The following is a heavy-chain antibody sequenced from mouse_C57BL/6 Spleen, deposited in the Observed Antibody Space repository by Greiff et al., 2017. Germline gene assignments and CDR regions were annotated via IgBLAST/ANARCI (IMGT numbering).Heavy chain of an antibody. D-gene: IGHD1-1*01. CDR3: ARTITRVVDDLCFEG. CDR2: IDPNSGGT. Sequence: QVQLQQPGAELVKPGASVKLSCKASGYTFTSYWMHWVKQRPGRGLEWIGRIDPNSGGTKYNEKFKSKATLTVDKPSSTAYMQLSSLTSEDSAVYYGARTITRVVDDLCFEGWGTGTTVTFSS. V-gene: IGHV1-72*01. CDR1: GYTFTSYW. J-gene: IGHJ1*03.